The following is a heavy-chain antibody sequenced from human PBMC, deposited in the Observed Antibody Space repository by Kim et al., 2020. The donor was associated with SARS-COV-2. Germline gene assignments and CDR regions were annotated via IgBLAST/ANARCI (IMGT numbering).Heavy chain of an antibody. D-gene: IGHD2-15*01. Sequence: GGSLRLSCEASGLTFSSYAMNWVRQAPGKGLEWVAIIWYDERNKYYADSVKGRFTISRDNSKNTVHLQMNSLRAEDTALYYCAKDIASAATDYYYGLDVWGQGTTVIFSS. J-gene: IGHJ6*02. CDR2: IWYDERNK. CDR3: AKDIASAATDYYYGLDV. CDR1: GLTFSSYA. V-gene: IGHV3-33*06.